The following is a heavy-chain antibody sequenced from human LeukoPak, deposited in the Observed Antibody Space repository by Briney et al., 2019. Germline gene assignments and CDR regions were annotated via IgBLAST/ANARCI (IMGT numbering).Heavy chain of an antibody. CDR3: AREQLYGDSAADYYGMDV. CDR1: GGSISSGDYY. D-gene: IGHD4-17*01. CDR2: IYYSGST. J-gene: IGHJ6*04. V-gene: IGHV4-30-4*01. Sequence: TSQTLSLTCTVSGGSISSGDYYWSWIRQPPGKGLEWIGYIYYSGSTYYNPSLKSRVTISVDTSKNQFSLKLSSVTAADTAVYYCAREQLYGDSAADYYGMDVWGKGTTVTVS.